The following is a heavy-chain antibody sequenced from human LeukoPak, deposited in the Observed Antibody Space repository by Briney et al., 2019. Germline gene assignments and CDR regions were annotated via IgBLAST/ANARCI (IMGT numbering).Heavy chain of an antibody. J-gene: IGHJ4*02. CDR2: IIPNLGTT. D-gene: IGHD3-22*01. CDR3: ATTNDGGGYQWGDFFDF. CDR1: GGTSNRHA. Sequence: SVKVSCKASGGTSNRHAISWVRQTPGQGLEWLGRIIPNLGTTNRAQNFQDRVTLTEDKSTTTAYIELTSLTSDDTAVYYWATTNDGGGYQWGDFFDFWGQGTLVTVSS. V-gene: IGHV1-69*04.